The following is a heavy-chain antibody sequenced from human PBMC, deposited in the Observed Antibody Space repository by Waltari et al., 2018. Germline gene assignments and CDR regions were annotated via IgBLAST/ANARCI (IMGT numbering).Heavy chain of an antibody. CDR2: IYYSGST. CDR3: ARGTRDCGGDCYYMDV. V-gene: IGHV4-39*07. Sequence: QLQLQESGPGLVKPSETLSLTCTVSGGSISSSSYYWGWIRQPPGKGLEWIGSIYYSGSTYYNPSLKSRVTISVDTSKNQFSLKLSSVTAADTAVYYCARGTRDCGGDCYYMDVWGKGTTVTISS. CDR1: GGSISSSSYY. J-gene: IGHJ6*03. D-gene: IGHD2-21*01.